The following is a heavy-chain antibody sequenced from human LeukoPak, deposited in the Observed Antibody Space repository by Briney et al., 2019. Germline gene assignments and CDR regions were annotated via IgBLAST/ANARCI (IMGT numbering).Heavy chain of an antibody. CDR1: GDSFTSYG. J-gene: IGHJ4*02. Sequence: ASVNVSCKASGDSFTSYGISWVRQAPGQGLEWMGWISAYNGNTNYAQKLQGRVTITTDTSTSTAYMELRSLRSDESAVYYCWEVGERAAPVWLDNWGQGTLVTVSS. V-gene: IGHV1-18*04. D-gene: IGHD1-26*01. CDR2: ISAYNGNT. CDR3: WEVGERAAPVWLDN.